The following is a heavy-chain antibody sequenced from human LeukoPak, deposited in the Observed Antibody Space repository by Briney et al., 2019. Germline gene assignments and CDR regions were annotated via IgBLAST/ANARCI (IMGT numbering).Heavy chain of an antibody. Sequence: PSQTLSLTCAVYGGSFSGYYWSWIRQPPGKGLEWIGYIDDSGRTNYNPSLKSRVTISVATSKNQFSLKLISESAADTAVYYCARHGGAYSFDYWGQGTLVTVSS. CDR3: ARHGGAYSFDY. CDR2: IDDSGRT. J-gene: IGHJ4*02. CDR1: GGSFSGYY. D-gene: IGHD2-21*01. V-gene: IGHV4-59*08.